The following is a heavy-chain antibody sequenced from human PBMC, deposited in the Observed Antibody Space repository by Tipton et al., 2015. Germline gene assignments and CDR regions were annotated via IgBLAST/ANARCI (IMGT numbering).Heavy chain of an antibody. Sequence: LRLSCTVSGGSISYYYWSWIRQPPGKGLEWIGYIYYSGSTNYNPSLKSRVTMSLDTSKNQFSLKLTSVTAADTAVYYCARDLERRYGMDVWGQGTTVIVSS. D-gene: IGHD1-1*01. CDR1: GGSISYYY. J-gene: IGHJ6*02. CDR2: IYYSGST. V-gene: IGHV4-59*01. CDR3: ARDLERRYGMDV.